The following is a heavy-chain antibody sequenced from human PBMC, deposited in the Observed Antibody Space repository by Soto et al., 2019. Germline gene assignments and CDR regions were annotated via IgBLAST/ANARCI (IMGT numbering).Heavy chain of an antibody. CDR3: ARVYGRGDYFDF. Sequence: QVQLQESGPGLVKPSQTLSLTCTVSGTTISSGDNYWSWIRQAPGKGLEWIGYMYYTGKTYYNTSLQSRVTLSVDTSKNQFSLKMTSVTAADTAMYFCARVYGRGDYFDFWGRGTLVSVSS. CDR2: MYYTGKT. J-gene: IGHJ4*02. D-gene: IGHD1-26*01. V-gene: IGHV4-30-4*01. CDR1: GTTISSGDNY.